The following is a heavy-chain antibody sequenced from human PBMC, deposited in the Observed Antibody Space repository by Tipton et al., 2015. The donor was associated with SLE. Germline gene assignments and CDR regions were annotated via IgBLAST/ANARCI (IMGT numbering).Heavy chain of an antibody. J-gene: IGHJ4*02. D-gene: IGHD3-10*01. CDR1: GGSISSGSYY. CDR3: ARERTGATGERDY. V-gene: IGHV4-61*02. Sequence: TLSLTCTVSGGSISSGSYYWSWIRQPAGKGLEWIGRLYTSGSTNYNPSLKSRVTISVDTSKNQFSRKLSSVTAADTAVYYCARERTGATGERDYWGQGPLVAVSA. CDR2: LYTSGST.